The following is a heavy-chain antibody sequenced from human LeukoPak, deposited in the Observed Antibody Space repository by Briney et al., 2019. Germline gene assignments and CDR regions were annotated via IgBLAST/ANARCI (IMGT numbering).Heavy chain of an antibody. CDR1: GFTVSSNY. Sequence: VGSLRLSCAASGFTVSSNYMSWVRQAPGKGLEWVSVIYRGGRTYYADSVKGRFTLSRDSSKNTLYLHMNSLRAEDTAVYYCARGNSGTSYVEDYYGMDVWGQGTTVTVSS. J-gene: IGHJ6*02. CDR3: ARGNSGTSYVEDYYGMDV. V-gene: IGHV3-53*01. D-gene: IGHD1-26*01. CDR2: IYRGGRT.